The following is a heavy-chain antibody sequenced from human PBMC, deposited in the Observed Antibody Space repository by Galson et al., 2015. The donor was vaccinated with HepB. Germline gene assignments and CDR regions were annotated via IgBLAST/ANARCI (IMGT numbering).Heavy chain of an antibody. CDR1: GYTFTSYA. D-gene: IGHD1-26*01. CDR2: INTNTGNP. Sequence: SVKVSCKASGYTFTSYAMNWVRQAPGQGLEWMGWINTNTGNPTYAQGFTGRFVFSLDTSVSTAYLQISSLKAEDTAVYYCARDGSGSVGAPFGDAFDIWGQGTMVTVSS. J-gene: IGHJ3*02. V-gene: IGHV7-4-1*02. CDR3: ARDGSGSVGAPFGDAFDI.